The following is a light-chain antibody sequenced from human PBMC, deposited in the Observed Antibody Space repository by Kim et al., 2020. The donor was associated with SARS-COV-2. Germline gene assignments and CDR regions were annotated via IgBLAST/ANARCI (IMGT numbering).Light chain of an antibody. Sequence: TISXSGXXPNXXSNXVNWXQQLXXXAPKLLXYSNXXRPSGVPDRFSGSXSGTSASLAISXLQSEDXXXYYCAAWXXSLNGSYVFGTGTXVTXL. V-gene: IGLV1-44*01. CDR3: AAWXXSLNGSYV. CDR2: SNX. J-gene: IGLJ1*01. CDR1: XPNXXSNX.